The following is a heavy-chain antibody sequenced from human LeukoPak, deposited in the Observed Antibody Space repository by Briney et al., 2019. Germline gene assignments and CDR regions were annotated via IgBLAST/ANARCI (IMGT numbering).Heavy chain of an antibody. CDR2: IWFDGKNE. CDR1: GFILNSYG. V-gene: IGHV3-33*01. D-gene: IGHD1-1*01. Sequence: GGSLRLSCAASGFILNSYGMHWVRQAPGKGLEWVADIWFDGKNEHFADSVKGRFAISRDNSKNTVYLQINSLRAEDTAVYYCARVNINNWHSCDYWGQGTLVTVSS. CDR3: ARVNINNWHSCDY. J-gene: IGHJ4*02.